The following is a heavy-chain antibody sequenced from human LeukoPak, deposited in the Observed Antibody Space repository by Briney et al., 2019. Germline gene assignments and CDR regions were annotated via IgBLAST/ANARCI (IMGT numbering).Heavy chain of an antibody. V-gene: IGHV3-23*01. J-gene: IGHJ5*02. Sequence: PGGSLRLSCAASGFTFSSYAMSWVRQAPGKGLEWVSAISGSGGSTYYADSVKGRFTNSRDNAKNSLYLQMNSLRAEDTAVYYCARTWETWFDPWGQGTLVTVSS. CDR3: ARTWETWFDP. CDR2: ISGSGGST. D-gene: IGHD1-26*01. CDR1: GFTFSSYA.